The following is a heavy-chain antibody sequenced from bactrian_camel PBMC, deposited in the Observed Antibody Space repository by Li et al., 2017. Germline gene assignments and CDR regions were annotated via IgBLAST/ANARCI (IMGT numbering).Heavy chain of an antibody. CDR3: AAAYCSGGECDPFIY. CDR2: IYNDESADPDGSKR. J-gene: IGHJ4*01. Sequence: QLVESGGGLVQPGGSLRLSCAASSFTGTFNTYYMSWVRQPPGKGPEWVSSIYNDESADPDGSKRVYADSVKGRITISRDSAENTAYLRINSLKIEDTALYYCAAAYCSGGECDPFIYWGQGTQVTVS. D-gene: IGHD8*01. CDR1: SFTGTFNTYY. V-gene: IGHV3-2*01.